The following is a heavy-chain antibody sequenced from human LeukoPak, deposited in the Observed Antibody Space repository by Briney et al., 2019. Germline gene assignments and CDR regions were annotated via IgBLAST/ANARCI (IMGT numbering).Heavy chain of an antibody. CDR1: GYTFTTYY. CDR2: INPSGGST. CDR3: ARDLRYCTSTSCFTSLDV. Sequence: ASVKVSCKASGYTFTTYYMHWVRQAPGQGLEWMGIINPSGGSTTYAQKFQGRVTMTRDTSTSTVYMELSSLRSEDTAVYYCARDLRYCTSTSCFTSLDVWGKGTTVTVSS. D-gene: IGHD2-2*02. V-gene: IGHV1-46*01. J-gene: IGHJ6*04.